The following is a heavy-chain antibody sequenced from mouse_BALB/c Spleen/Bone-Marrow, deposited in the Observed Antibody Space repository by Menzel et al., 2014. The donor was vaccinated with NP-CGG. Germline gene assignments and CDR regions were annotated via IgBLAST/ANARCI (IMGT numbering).Heavy chain of an antibody. CDR1: GYTFTSYW. CDR2: IDPSDSYT. D-gene: IGHD1-1*01. V-gene: IGHV1-69*02. Sequence: QVQLQQPGAELVKPGASVKLSCKASGYTFTSYWMHWVKQRPGQGLEWIGEIDPSDSYTNYNQKFKGKATLTVDKSSSTAYTQLSSLTSEDSAVYYCARREYYGSSYLYFDYWGQGTTLTVSS. J-gene: IGHJ2*01. CDR3: ARREYYGSSYLYFDY.